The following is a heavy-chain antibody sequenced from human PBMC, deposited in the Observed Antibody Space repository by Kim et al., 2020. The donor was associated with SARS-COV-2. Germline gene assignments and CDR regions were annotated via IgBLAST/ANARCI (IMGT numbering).Heavy chain of an antibody. CDR2: ISAYNGNT. Sequence: ASVKVSCKASGYTFTSYGISWVRQAPGQGLEWMGWISAYNGNTNYAQKLQGRVTMTTDTSTSTAYMELRSLRSDDTAVYYCAREEGSIVGALGYYYYGMDVWGQGTTVTVSS. CDR1: GYTFTSYG. D-gene: IGHD1-26*01. CDR3: AREEGSIVGALGYYYYGMDV. J-gene: IGHJ6*02. V-gene: IGHV1-18*01.